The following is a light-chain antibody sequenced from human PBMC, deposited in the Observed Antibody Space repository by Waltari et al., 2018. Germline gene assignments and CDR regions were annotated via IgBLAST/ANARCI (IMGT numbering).Light chain of an antibody. CDR3: SSYTRSDTVL. CDR2: EVS. CDR1: SSDVGGHNY. V-gene: IGLV2-14*01. Sequence: QSALTQPASVSGFPGQSITISCTGTSSDVGGHNYVSWYQQHPGKAPKLRIYEVSHRPSGVSNRFSASKSGNTASLTISGLQADDEADYYCSSYTRSDTVLFGGGTKLSVL. J-gene: IGLJ2*01.